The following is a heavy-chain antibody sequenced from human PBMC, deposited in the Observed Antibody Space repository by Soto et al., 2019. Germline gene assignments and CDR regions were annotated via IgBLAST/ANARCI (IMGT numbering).Heavy chain of an antibody. CDR3: AKIHDGAMINDDAFDI. D-gene: IGHD3-16*01. V-gene: IGHV3-23*01. Sequence: EVQLLESGGGLVQPGGSLRLSCAASGFTFSSYAMSWVRQAPGKGLEWVSAISGSGGSTYYADSVKGRFTISRDNSKNTLYLQMNSLRAEDTAVYYCAKIHDGAMINDDAFDIWGQGTMVTVSS. J-gene: IGHJ3*02. CDR2: ISGSGGST. CDR1: GFTFSSYA.